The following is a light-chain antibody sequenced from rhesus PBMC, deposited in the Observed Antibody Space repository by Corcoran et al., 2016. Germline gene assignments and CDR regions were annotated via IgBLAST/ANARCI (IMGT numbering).Light chain of an antibody. CDR1: AIDIGGFNY. CDR2: EVT. Sequence: QAALTQPRSVSGSPGQSVTISCTGTAIDIGGFNYISWYQQHPDTPPKLLIYEVTKRPSGVSDRFSGSKSGNPASLTISGLQAEDEADYSCSSYAGTKTVIFGSGTRLXV. CDR3: SSYAGTKTVI. J-gene: IGLJ1*01. V-gene: IGLV2-32*02.